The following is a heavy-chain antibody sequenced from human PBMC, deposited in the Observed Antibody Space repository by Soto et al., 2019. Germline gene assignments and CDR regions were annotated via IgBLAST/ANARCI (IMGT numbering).Heavy chain of an antibody. CDR1: GYTFTIYA. Sequence: ASVKVSCKASGYTFTIYAMHWVRQAPGQRLEWMGWINAGNGNTKYSRKFQGRVTITRDTSASTAYMELSSLRSEDTAVYYCAIDYGDYRRYFDLWGRGTLVTVSS. CDR2: INAGNGNT. CDR3: AIDYGDYRRYFDL. J-gene: IGHJ2*01. D-gene: IGHD4-17*01. V-gene: IGHV1-3*01.